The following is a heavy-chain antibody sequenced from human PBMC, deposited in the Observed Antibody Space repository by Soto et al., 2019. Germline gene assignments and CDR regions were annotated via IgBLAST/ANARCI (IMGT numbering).Heavy chain of an antibody. CDR3: ARRGLPSTIGGAAWAYLDH. Sequence: GASVKVSCKASGYDFSSYPINWVRQAPGQRPEWVGWINVANGNTQYSRKVQDRVTITRDTSATTVYMLLSSLRSEDTAVYFCARRGLPSTIGGAAWAYLDHWGQGXLVTVYS. J-gene: IGHJ4*02. V-gene: IGHV1-3*01. CDR1: GYDFSSYP. D-gene: IGHD1-26*01. CDR2: INVANGNT.